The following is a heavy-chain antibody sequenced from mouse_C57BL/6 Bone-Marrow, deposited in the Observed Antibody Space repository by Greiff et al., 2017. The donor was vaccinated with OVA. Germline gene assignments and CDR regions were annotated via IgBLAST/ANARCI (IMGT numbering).Heavy chain of an antibody. J-gene: IGHJ1*03. CDR2: ISSGGSYT. D-gene: IGHD1-1*01. CDR3: ARDSTTVVDYWYFDV. Sequence: EVHLVESGGDLVKPGGSLKLSCAASGFTFSSYGMSWVRQTPDKRLEWVAYISSGGSYTYYPDCVQGRFTLSIDNAKNTLYLQMSSLKSEDTAMYYCARDSTTVVDYWYFDVWGTGTTVTVSS. CDR1: GFTFSSYG. V-gene: IGHV5-6*01.